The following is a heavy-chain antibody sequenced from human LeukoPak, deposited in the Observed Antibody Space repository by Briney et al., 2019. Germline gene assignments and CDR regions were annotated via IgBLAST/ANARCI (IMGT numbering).Heavy chain of an antibody. D-gene: IGHD1-14*01. CDR2: INGDGGRT. V-gene: IGHV3-23*01. CDR3: AKDIKGTNYYYYGMGA. CDR1: GFTFSNSA. J-gene: IGHJ6*02. Sequence: GGSLRLSCAASGFTFSNSAMTWVRQAPGKGLDWVSAINGDGGRTYHADSVKGRFTISRDNSKNTLYLQMNSLRVKDTAVYYCAKDIKGTNYYYYGMGAWGQGTTVTVSS.